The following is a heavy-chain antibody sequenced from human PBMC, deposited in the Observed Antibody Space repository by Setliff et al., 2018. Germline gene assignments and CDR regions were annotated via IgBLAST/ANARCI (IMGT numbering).Heavy chain of an antibody. CDR1: GFTFSSYG. V-gene: IGHV3-33*01. J-gene: IGHJ4*02. Sequence: GGSLRLSCAASGFTFSSYGMHWVRQAPGKGPKWVAVIWYDGSNKYYADSVKGRFTISRDNSKNTLYLQMNSLRAEDTAVYYCARGSSGWYGLTDYWGQGTLVTVSS. CDR3: ARGSSGWYGLTDY. CDR2: IWYDGSNK. D-gene: IGHD6-19*01.